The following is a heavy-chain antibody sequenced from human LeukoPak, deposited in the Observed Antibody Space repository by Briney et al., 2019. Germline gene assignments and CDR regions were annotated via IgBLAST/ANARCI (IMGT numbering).Heavy chain of an antibody. V-gene: IGHV4-39*07. Sequence: SETLSLTCTVSGGSISSSSYYWGWIRQPPGKGLEWIGSIYYSGSTYYNPSLKSRVTISVDTSKNQFSLKLSSVTAADTAVYYCARDPYYVHPYYFDYWGQGTLVTVSS. D-gene: IGHD3-10*02. CDR1: GGSISSSSYY. CDR3: ARDPYYVHPYYFDY. J-gene: IGHJ4*02. CDR2: IYYSGST.